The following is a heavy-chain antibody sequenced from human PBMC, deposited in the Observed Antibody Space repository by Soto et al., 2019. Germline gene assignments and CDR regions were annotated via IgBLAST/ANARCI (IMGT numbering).Heavy chain of an antibody. J-gene: IGHJ6*02. CDR3: ARVARYSSGWRGYYYYGMDV. D-gene: IGHD6-19*01. Sequence: GGSLRLSCAASGFIFSTYAMSWVRQAPGKGLEWVSVISGSGDGTYYADYVKGRFTISRDNSKNTLYLQMNSLRAEDTAVHYCARVARYSSGWRGYYYYGMDVWGQGTTVTVSS. V-gene: IGHV3-23*01. CDR1: GFIFSTYA. CDR2: ISGSGDGT.